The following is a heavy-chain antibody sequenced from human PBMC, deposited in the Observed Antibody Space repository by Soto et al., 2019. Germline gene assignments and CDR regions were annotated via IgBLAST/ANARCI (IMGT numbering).Heavy chain of an antibody. D-gene: IGHD3-10*01. Sequence: SETLSLTCAVYGGSFSGYYWSWILQPPGKGLEWIGEINHSGSTNYNPSLKSRVTISVDTSKNQFSLKLSSVTAADTAVYYCARLPGYYDGSGSYRGKYDYYGMDVWGQGTTVT. V-gene: IGHV4-34*01. J-gene: IGHJ6*02. CDR2: INHSGST. CDR3: ARLPGYYDGSGSYRGKYDYYGMDV. CDR1: GGSFSGYY.